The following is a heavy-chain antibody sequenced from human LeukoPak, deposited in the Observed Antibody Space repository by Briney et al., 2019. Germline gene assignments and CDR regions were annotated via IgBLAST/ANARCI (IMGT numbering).Heavy chain of an antibody. CDR2: IIPIFGTA. Sequence: SVKVSCKASGGTFSSYAISWVRQAPGQGLEWMGGIIPIFGTANYAQKFQGRVTITADESTSTAYMELSSLRSEDTAVNYCARDPGWGTTVEVNWFDPWGQGTLVTVSS. D-gene: IGHD4-23*01. J-gene: IGHJ5*02. V-gene: IGHV1-69*01. CDR1: GGTFSSYA. CDR3: ARDPGWGTTVEVNWFDP.